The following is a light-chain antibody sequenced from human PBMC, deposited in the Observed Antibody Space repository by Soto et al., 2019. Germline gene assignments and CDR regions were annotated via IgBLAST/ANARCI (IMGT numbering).Light chain of an antibody. V-gene: IGLV2-14*01. CDR3: SSYTSSSTLV. CDR1: SSDFGDDKY. J-gene: IGLJ2*01. Sequence: QSALTQPASVSGSPGQSITVSCTGSSSDFGDDKYVSWYQQHPGKAPKLMIYEVSNRPSGVSNRFSGSKSGNTASLTISGLQAEDEADYYCSSYTSSSTLVFGGGTQLTVL. CDR2: EVS.